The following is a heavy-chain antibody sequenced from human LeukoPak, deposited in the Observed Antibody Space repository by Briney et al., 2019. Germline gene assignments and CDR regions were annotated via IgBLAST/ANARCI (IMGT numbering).Heavy chain of an antibody. CDR3: AGERGGYGFY. CDR1: GFTFISHS. Sequence: GGSLRLSCAASGFTFISHSMNWVRQAPGKGLEWVSSISSSSSYIYYADSVKGRFTISRDDAKNSLYLQMNSLRGDDTAMYYCAGERGGYGFYWGQGTLVTVSS. CDR2: ISSSSSYI. D-gene: IGHD5-12*01. J-gene: IGHJ4*02. V-gene: IGHV3-21*01.